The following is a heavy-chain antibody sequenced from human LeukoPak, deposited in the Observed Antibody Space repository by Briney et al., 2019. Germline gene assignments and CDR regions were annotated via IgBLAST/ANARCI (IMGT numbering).Heavy chain of an antibody. CDR1: GASISSDHMY. CDR2: VFFTGRT. Sequence: SETLSLNCSVSGASISSDHMYWGWIRQSPGKGLEWIGIVFFTGRTFYNPPLRSRTSISVDTYKRHFSLRCPSVTAATTAVYYCAGVRYTDGWFYNFDAWGLGTRVTVSS. CDR3: AGVRYTDGWFYNFDA. J-gene: IGHJ4*03. V-gene: IGHV4-39*02. D-gene: IGHD6-19*01.